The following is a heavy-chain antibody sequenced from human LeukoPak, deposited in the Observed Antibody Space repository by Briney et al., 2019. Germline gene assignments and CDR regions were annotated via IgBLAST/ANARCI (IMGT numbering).Heavy chain of an antibody. Sequence: PGGSLRLSCVASGFTFDDYGMSWVRQAPGKGLEWVSYISSSGSTIYYADSVKGRFTISRDNSKNTLYLQMNSLRGEDTAVYYCARDWGVTAISGYWGQGTLVTVSS. CDR1: GFTFDDYG. J-gene: IGHJ4*02. D-gene: IGHD2-21*02. V-gene: IGHV3-48*01. CDR3: ARDWGVTAISGY. CDR2: ISSSGSTI.